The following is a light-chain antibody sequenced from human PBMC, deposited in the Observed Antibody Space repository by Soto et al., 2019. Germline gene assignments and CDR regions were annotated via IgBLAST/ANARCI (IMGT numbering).Light chain of an antibody. Sequence: EIVLTQSPGTLSLSPEERPTLSCTASQSVNGNLAWYQQKPGQAPRLLMFRTSTRATGFPARFSASGSGTEFNLTISSLQSEDFAIYYCQQYNNWPRATFGGGTKVDIK. CDR3: QQYNNWPRAT. CDR1: QSVNGN. CDR2: RTS. J-gene: IGKJ4*01. V-gene: IGKV3-15*01.